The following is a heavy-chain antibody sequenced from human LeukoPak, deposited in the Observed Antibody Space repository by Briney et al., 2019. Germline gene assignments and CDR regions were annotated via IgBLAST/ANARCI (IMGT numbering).Heavy chain of an antibody. CDR1: GGSVSSYY. D-gene: IGHD5-24*01. V-gene: IGHV4-59*08. Sequence: PSETLSLTCTVSGGSVSSYYWSWIRQPPGQGLEWIGYIYHSGSTYYNPSLKSRVTISLETSKNQLSLRLSSMTAADTAVYYCVRQSRDGYNHYFDYWGQGTLVTVSS. CDR2: IYHSGST. CDR3: VRQSRDGYNHYFDY. J-gene: IGHJ4*02.